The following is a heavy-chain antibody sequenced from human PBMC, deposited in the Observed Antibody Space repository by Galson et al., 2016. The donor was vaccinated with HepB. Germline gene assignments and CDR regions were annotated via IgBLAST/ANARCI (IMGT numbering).Heavy chain of an antibody. Sequence: SLRLSCAASGFTFSSYAMHWVRQAPGKGLEWVSVIYSSGSTYYADSVKGRFTLSRDNSKNTLYLQMNSLRAEDTAVYYCARGHVAGNAASDDWGQGTLVIVSS. D-gene: IGHD6-19*01. V-gene: IGHV3-53*01. J-gene: IGHJ4*02. CDR3: ARGHVAGNAASDD. CDR2: IYSSGST. CDR1: GFTFSSYA.